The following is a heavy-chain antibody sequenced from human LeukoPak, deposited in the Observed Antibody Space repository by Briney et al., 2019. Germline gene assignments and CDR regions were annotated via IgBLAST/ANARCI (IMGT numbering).Heavy chain of an antibody. V-gene: IGHV4-34*01. CDR1: GGSFSGYY. D-gene: IGHD6-13*01. CDR3: ARAAYSSSHYFDY. J-gene: IGHJ4*02. Sequence: ETLSLTCAVYGGSFSGYYWSWIRQPPGKGLEWIGEINHSGSTNYNPSLKSRVTISVDTSKNQFSLKLSTVTAADTAVYYCARAAYSSSHYFDYWGQGTLVTVSS. CDR2: INHSGST.